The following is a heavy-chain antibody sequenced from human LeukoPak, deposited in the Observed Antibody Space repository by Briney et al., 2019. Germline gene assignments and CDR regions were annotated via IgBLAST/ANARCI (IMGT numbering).Heavy chain of an antibody. Sequence: GGSLRLSCAASGFTFSSYGMSWVRQAPGKGLEWVSAISGSGGSTYYADSVKGRFTISRDNSKNTPYLQMNSLRAEDTAVYYCAKGTSGREADYWGQGTLVTVSS. CDR3: AKGTSGREADY. CDR2: ISGSGGST. V-gene: IGHV3-23*01. CDR1: GFTFSSYG. J-gene: IGHJ4*02. D-gene: IGHD1-1*01.